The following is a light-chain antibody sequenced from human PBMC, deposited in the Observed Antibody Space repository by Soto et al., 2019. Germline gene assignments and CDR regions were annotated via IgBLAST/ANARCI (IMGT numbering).Light chain of an antibody. CDR2: EVS. V-gene: IGLV2-8*01. CDR3: SSYAGSNIVV. CDR1: SSDVGGYNF. J-gene: IGLJ2*01. Sequence: QSALTQPPSASGSPGQSVTISCTGTSSDVGGYNFVSWYQQDPGKAPKLMIYEVSERPSGVPDRFSGSKSGNTASLTVSGLLAEDEADYYCSSYAGSNIVVFGGGTKLTVL.